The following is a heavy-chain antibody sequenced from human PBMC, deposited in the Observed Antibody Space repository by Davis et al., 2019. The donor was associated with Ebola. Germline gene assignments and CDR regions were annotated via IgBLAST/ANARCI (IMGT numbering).Heavy chain of an antibody. D-gene: IGHD5-18*01. CDR3: TTGQYSYARGY. CDR2: ISGSGGST. Sequence: GGSLRLSCAASGFTFSSYAMTWVRQAPGKGLEWVSGISGSGGSTYYAAPVKGRFTISRDDSKNTLYLQMNSLKTEDTAVYYCTTGQYSYARGYWGQGTLVTVSS. CDR1: GFTFSSYA. V-gene: IGHV3-23*01. J-gene: IGHJ4*02.